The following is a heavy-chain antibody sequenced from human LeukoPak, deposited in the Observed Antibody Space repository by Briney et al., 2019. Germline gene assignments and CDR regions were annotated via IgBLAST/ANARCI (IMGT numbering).Heavy chain of an antibody. CDR2: IYHSGST. CDR1: GYSISSGYY. CDR3: ARGKSVAGDSYYFDY. J-gene: IGHJ4*02. Sequence: SETLSLTCTVSGYSISSGYYWGWIRQPPGKGLEWIGSIYHSGSTYYNPSLKSRVTISVDTSKNQFSLKLSSVTAADTAVYYCARGKSVAGDSYYFDYWGQGTLVTVSS. V-gene: IGHV4-38-2*02. D-gene: IGHD6-19*01.